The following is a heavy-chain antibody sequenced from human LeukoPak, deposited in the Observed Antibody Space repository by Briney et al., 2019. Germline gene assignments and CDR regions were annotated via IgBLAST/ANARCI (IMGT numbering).Heavy chain of an antibody. CDR1: GFTFGSYS. V-gene: IGHV3-21*01. CDR2: ISSTSSSI. D-gene: IGHD3-3*01. CDR3: ARVQYYDFWSAYSHLDY. Sequence: PGGSLRLACPASGFTFGSYSMNWVRQAQGKGLEWVSSISSTSSSINYAESVKGRFTISRDNAKKSLYLQMNSLRAEDTAVYYCARVQYYDFWSAYSHLDYWGQGTLVTVSS. J-gene: IGHJ4*02.